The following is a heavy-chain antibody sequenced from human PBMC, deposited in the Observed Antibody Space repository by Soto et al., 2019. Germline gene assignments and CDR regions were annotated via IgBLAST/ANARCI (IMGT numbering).Heavy chain of an antibody. D-gene: IGHD1-26*01. J-gene: IGHJ4*02. Sequence: GGSLRLSCAASGFTFSSYEMNWVRQAPGKGLEWVSYITGSGNTIYYADSVKGRFTISRDNAKNSMYLQMNSLRAEDTGVYYCARGGSYFDYWGQGTLVTVSS. V-gene: IGHV3-48*03. CDR3: ARGGSYFDY. CDR2: ITGSGNTI. CDR1: GFTFSSYE.